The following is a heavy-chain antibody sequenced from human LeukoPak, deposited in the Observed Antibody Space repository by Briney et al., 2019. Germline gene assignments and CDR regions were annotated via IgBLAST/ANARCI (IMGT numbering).Heavy chain of an antibody. CDR3: ARDCSSTSCYTGWAFDI. D-gene: IGHD2-2*02. V-gene: IGHV4-38-2*02. CDR2: IYHSGST. CDR1: GYSISSGYY. J-gene: IGHJ3*02. Sequence: SETLSLTCTVSGYSISSGYYWGWIRQPPGKGLERIGSIYHSGSTYYNPSLKSRVTISVDTSKNQFSLKLSSVTAADTAVYYCARDCSSTSCYTGWAFDIWGQGTMVTVSS.